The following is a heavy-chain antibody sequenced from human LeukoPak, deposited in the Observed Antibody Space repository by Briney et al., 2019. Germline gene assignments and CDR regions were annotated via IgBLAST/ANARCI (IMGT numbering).Heavy chain of an antibody. CDR2: IYTSGST. D-gene: IGHD6-19*01. J-gene: IGHJ6*02. V-gene: IGHV4-4*07. CDR1: GGSISSYY. CDR3: ARARRIAVAGTSDYYYYGMDV. Sequence: PSETLSPTCTVSGGSISSYYWSWIRQPAGKGLEWIGRIYTSGSTNYNPSLKSRVTMSVDTSKNQFPLKLSSVTAADTAVYYCARARRIAVAGTSDYYYYGMDVWGQGTTVTVSS.